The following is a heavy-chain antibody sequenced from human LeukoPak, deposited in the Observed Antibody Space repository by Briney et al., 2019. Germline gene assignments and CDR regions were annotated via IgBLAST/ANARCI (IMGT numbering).Heavy chain of an antibody. Sequence: GASVKVSCKASGYAFTGYYMDWVRQAPGQGLEWMGWINPNSGGTNYAQRFQGRVTMTRDTSISTAYMELSRLRSDDTAVYYCARDRVVVAATHHWFDPWGQGTLVTVSS. CDR1: GYAFTGYY. CDR3: ARDRVVVAATHHWFDP. CDR2: INPNSGGT. D-gene: IGHD2-15*01. V-gene: IGHV1-2*02. J-gene: IGHJ5*02.